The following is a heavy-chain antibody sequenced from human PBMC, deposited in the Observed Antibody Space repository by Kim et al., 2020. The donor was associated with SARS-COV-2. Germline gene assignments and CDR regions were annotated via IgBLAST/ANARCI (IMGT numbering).Heavy chain of an antibody. CDR3: ARDGGLRFLEWLPMEGRNYYYYYGMDV. J-gene: IGHJ6*02. V-gene: IGHV3-48*03. D-gene: IGHD3-3*01. CDR2: ISSSGSTI. Sequence: GGSLRLSCAASGFTFSSYEMNWVRQAPGKGLEWVSYISSSGSTIYYADSVKGRFTISRDNAKNSLYLQMNSLRAEDTAVYYCARDGGLRFLEWLPMEGRNYYYYYGMDVWGQGTTVTVSS. CDR1: GFTFSSYE.